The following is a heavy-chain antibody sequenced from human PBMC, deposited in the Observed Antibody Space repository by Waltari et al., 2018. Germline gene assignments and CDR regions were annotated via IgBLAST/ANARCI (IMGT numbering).Heavy chain of an antibody. J-gene: IGHJ4*02. V-gene: IGHV4-39*07. CDR1: GGSISSSSYY. CDR3: ARDPTIFGVVIYYFDY. Sequence: QLQLQESGPGLVKPSETLSLTCTVSGGSISSSSYYWGWIRQPPGKGLEWIGSIYYSGSTYYNPSLKSRVTISVDTSKNQFSLKLSSVTAADTAVYYCARDPTIFGVVIYYFDYWGQGTLVTVSS. D-gene: IGHD3-3*01. CDR2: IYYSGST.